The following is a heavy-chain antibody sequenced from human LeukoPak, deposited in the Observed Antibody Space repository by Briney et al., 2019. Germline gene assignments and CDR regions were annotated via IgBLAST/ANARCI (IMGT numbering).Heavy chain of an antibody. Sequence: PSETLSLTCTVSGGSISSYYWSWLRQPPGKGLEWIGYIYYSGSANYNPSLKSRVTISVDTSKNQFSLKLSSVTAADTAVYYCARELPTFEYFDYWGQGTLVTVSS. CDR3: ARELPTFEYFDY. CDR2: IYYSGSA. V-gene: IGHV4-59*12. J-gene: IGHJ4*02. CDR1: GGSISSYY.